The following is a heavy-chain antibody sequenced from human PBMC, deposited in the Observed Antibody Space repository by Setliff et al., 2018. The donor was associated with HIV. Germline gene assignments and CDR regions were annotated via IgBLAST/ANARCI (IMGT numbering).Heavy chain of an antibody. Sequence: ASVKVSCKASGYSLTSYSINWVRQAPGQGLEWMGYINPNTGNPTYAQGFTGRFVFSVDTPVSTAYLQIFSLKAEDTAVYCCTRDHTPPPNYDFWSGQIDLRNIFYYMDVWGTGTPVTVSS. CDR2: INPNTGNP. J-gene: IGHJ6*03. CDR3: TRDHTPPPNYDFWSGQIDLRNIFYYMDV. CDR1: GYSLTSYS. V-gene: IGHV7-4-1*01. D-gene: IGHD3-3*01.